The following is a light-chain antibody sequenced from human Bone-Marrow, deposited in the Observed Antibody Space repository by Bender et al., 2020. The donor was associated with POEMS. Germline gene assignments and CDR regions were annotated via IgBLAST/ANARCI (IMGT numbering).Light chain of an antibody. Sequence: QSALTQPASVSGSPGQSITISCTGTSSDIGGFNYVSWYQQHPGKVPKVLIYDVSNRPSGVSDRFSASKSGNTASLTISGLQADDEADYYCSSYTRSNTLVFGGGTKLTVL. CDR3: SSYTRSNTLV. V-gene: IGLV2-14*01. J-gene: IGLJ3*02. CDR1: SSDIGGFNY. CDR2: DVS.